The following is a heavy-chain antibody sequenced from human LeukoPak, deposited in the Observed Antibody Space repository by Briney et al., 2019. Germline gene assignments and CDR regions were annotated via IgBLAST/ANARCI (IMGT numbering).Heavy chain of an antibody. CDR3: ATPSGYNYYFDY. CDR2: IIPIFGTA. J-gene: IGHJ4*02. Sequence: ASVKVSCKASGGTFSSYAISWVRQAPGQGLEWMGGIIPIFGTANYAQKFQGRVTITADKSTSTAYMELRSLRSEDTAAYYCATPSGYNYYFDYWGQGTLVTVSS. CDR1: GGTFSSYA. D-gene: IGHD5-24*01. V-gene: IGHV1-69*06.